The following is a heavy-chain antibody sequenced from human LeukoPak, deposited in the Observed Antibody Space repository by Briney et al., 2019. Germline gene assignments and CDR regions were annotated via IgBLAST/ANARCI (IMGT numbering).Heavy chain of an antibody. J-gene: IGHJ4*02. D-gene: IGHD3-22*01. V-gene: IGHV3-23*01. CDR1: GFTFSSYS. CDR2: LSGSGGST. Sequence: GGSLRLSCAASGFTFSSYSMNWVRQAPGKGPEWVSALSGSGGSTYYADSVKGRFTISRDNSKKTLYLQMSSLRAEDTAVYYCAKGGYYDSNGYYPFDYWGQGTLVTVSS. CDR3: AKGGYYDSNGYYPFDY.